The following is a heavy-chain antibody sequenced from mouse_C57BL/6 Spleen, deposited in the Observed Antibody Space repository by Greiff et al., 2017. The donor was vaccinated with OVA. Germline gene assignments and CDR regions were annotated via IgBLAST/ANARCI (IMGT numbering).Heavy chain of an antibody. CDR2: INPSSGYT. D-gene: IGHD1-1*01. CDR1: GYTFTSYT. CDR3: ARDGSSYGGFAY. V-gene: IGHV1-4*01. J-gene: IGHJ3*01. Sequence: QVQLKESGAELARPGASVKMSCKASGYTFTSYTMHWVKQRPGQGLEWIGYINPSSGYTKYNQKFKDKATLTADKSSSTAYMQLSSLTSEDSAVYYCARDGSSYGGFAYWGQGTLVTVSA.